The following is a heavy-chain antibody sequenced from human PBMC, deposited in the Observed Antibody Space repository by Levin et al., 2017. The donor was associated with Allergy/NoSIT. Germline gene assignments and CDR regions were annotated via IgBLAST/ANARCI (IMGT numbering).Heavy chain of an antibody. CDR2: IYYSGST. CDR1: GGSVSSGSYY. CDR3: ARRRYFDL. J-gene: IGHJ2*01. V-gene: IGHV4-61*01. Sequence: SETLSLTCTVSGGSVSSGSYYWSWIRQPPGKGLEWIGYIYYSGSTNYNPSLKSRVTISVDTSKNQFSLKLSSVTAADTAVYYCARRRYFDLWGRGTLVTVSS.